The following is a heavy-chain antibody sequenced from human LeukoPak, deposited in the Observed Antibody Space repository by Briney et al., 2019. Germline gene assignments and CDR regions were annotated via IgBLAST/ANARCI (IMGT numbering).Heavy chain of an antibody. CDR1: GGSISSYY. J-gene: IGHJ4*02. V-gene: IGHV4-34*01. Sequence: TLSLTCTVSGGSISSYYWSWIRQPPGKGLEWIGEINHSGSTNYNPSLKSRVTISVDTSKNQFSLKLSSVTAADTAVYYCARGPVWSDYGDYHCDYWGQGTLVTVSS. D-gene: IGHD4-17*01. CDR3: ARGPVWSDYGDYHCDY. CDR2: INHSGST.